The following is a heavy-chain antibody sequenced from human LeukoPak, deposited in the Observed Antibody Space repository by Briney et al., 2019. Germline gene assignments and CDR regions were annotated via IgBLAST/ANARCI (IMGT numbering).Heavy chain of an antibody. CDR2: INADGTIT. Sequence: GGSLRLSCAASGXTFSGYWMHWVRQAPGKGLVWVSRINADGTITSYADSVKGRFTISRDNAKNTLYLQMNSLRVEGTAVYYCVSLIFSRIGGQGTLVTVSS. V-gene: IGHV3-74*01. J-gene: IGHJ4*02. D-gene: IGHD3-9*01. CDR3: VSLIFSRI. CDR1: GXTFSGYW.